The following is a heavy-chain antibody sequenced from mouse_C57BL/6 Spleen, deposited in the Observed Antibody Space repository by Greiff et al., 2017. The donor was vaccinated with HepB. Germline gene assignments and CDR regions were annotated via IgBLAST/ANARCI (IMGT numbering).Heavy chain of an antibody. CDR1: GFSLSTSGMG. CDR2: IYWDDDK. J-gene: IGHJ1*03. D-gene: IGHD2-2*01. Sequence: QVTLKVCGPGILQSSQPLSLTCSFSGFSLSTSGMGVSWIRQPSGKGLEWLAHIYWDDDKRYNPSLKGRLTISKDTSRNQVFLKITSVDTADTATYYCARRAYGYDEYFDVWGTGTTVTVSS. V-gene: IGHV8-12*01. CDR3: ARRAYGYDEYFDV.